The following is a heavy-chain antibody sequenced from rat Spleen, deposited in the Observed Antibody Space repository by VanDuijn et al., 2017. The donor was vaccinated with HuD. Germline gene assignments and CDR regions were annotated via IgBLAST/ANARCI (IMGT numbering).Heavy chain of an antibody. D-gene: IGHD1-6*01. CDR1: GFTFNKYW. V-gene: IGHV5-29*01. CDR2: ITYDGSSI. Sequence: EVQLVESGGGLVQPGRSLKLSCAASGFTFNKYWMNWIRQAPTKGLEWVASITYDGSSIYYRDSVKGRFTISRDNPKSTLYLQMDSLRSEDTATYYCASLMYTPDYLGVMDVWGQGTSVTVSS. CDR3: ASLMYTPDYLGVMDV. J-gene: IGHJ4*01.